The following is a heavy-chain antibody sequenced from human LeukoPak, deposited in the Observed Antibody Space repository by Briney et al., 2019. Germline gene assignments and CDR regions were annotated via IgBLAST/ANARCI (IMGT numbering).Heavy chain of an antibody. CDR3: ATYYDFWSGYSRSYYFDY. Sequence: PGGSLRLSCAASGFTFGSYSMNWVRQAPGKGLEWVSSITSSGRYIYYADSVKGRFTISRDNAKNSLYLQMNSLRAEDTAVYYCATYYDFWSGYSRSYYFDYWGQGTLVTVSS. CDR2: ITSSGRYI. V-gene: IGHV3-21*01. J-gene: IGHJ4*02. D-gene: IGHD3-3*01. CDR1: GFTFGSYS.